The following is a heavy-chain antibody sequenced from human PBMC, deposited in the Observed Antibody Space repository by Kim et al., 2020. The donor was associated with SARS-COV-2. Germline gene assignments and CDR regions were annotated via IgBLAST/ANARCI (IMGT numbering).Heavy chain of an antibody. D-gene: IGHD1-26*01. CDR3: ARDRGIVGAYYYYYGMDV. V-gene: IGHV1-69*06. CDR2: IIPIFGTA. CDR1: GGTFSSYA. J-gene: IGHJ6*02. Sequence: SVKVSCKASGGTFSSYAISWVRQAPGQGLEWMGGIIPIFGTANYAQKFQGRVTITADKSTSTAYMELSSLRSEDTAVYYCARDRGIVGAYYYYYGMDVWGQGTTVTVSS.